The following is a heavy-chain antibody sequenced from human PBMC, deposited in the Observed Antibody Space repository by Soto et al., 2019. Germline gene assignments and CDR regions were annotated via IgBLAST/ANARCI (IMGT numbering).Heavy chain of an antibody. D-gene: IGHD2-8*01. J-gene: IGHJ5*02. Sequence: ASVKVSCKASGGTFSSYAISWVRQAPGQGLEWMGGIIPIFGTANYAQKFQGRVTITADESTSTAYMELSSLRSEDTAVYYCARLGPSKMVYALPHTYNWFDPWGQGTLVTVSS. CDR1: GGTFSSYA. V-gene: IGHV1-69*13. CDR3: ARLGPSKMVYALPHTYNWFDP. CDR2: IIPIFGTA.